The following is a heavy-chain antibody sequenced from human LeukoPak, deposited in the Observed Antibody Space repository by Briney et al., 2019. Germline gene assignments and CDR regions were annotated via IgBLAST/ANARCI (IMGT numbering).Heavy chain of an antibody. Sequence: ASVKVSCKASGYTFTSYDINWVRQATGQGLEWMGRMNPNSGNTGYAQKFQGRVTMTRNTSISTAYMELSSLRSEDTAVYYCARGPPIQLWPRYYYYYYGMDVWGQGTTVTVSS. J-gene: IGHJ6*02. CDR1: GYTFTSYD. V-gene: IGHV1-8*01. D-gene: IGHD5-18*01. CDR3: ARGPPIQLWPRYYYYYYGMDV. CDR2: MNPNSGNT.